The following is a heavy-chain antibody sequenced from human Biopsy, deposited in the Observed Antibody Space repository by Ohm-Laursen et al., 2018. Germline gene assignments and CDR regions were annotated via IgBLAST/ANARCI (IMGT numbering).Heavy chain of an antibody. V-gene: IGHV4-59*12. J-gene: IGHJ2*01. CDR2: VYYTGST. D-gene: IGHD3-22*01. CDR3: ARDRGYYSDRTVPGYFDL. Sequence: GTLSLTWTVSGDSISSYYWSWIRQPPGKGLEWIGYVYYTGSTDYNPSLQSRVTISVDTSKNHFSLRLRSVTPADTAIYYCARDRGYYSDRTVPGYFDLWGRGTLVTVSS. CDR1: GDSISSYY.